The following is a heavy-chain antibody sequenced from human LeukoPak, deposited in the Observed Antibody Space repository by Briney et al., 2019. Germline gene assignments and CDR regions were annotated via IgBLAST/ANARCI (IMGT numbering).Heavy chain of an antibody. CDR3: ARVVFLPNYYYYMDV. V-gene: IGHV4-34*01. D-gene: IGHD3-3*01. CDR2: INHSGST. Sequence: PSETLSLTCAVYGGSFSGYYWSWIRQPPGKGLEWIGEINHSGSTNYNPSLKSRVTISVETSKNQFSLKLSSVTAADTAVYYCARVVFLPNYYYYMDVWGKGTTVTVSS. J-gene: IGHJ6*03. CDR1: GGSFSGYY.